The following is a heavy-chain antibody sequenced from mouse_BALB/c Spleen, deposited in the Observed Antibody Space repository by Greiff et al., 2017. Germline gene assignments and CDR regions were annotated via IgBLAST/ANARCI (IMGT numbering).Heavy chain of an antibody. CDR2: IDPYNGGT. J-gene: IGHJ3*01. V-gene: IGHV1S135*01. CDR3: ARPYYDYDRGFTY. Sequence: QLKESGPELVKPGASVKVSCKASGYAFTSYNMYWVKQSHGKSLEWIGYIDPYNGGTSYNHKFKGKATLTVDKSSSTAYMHLNSLTSEDSAVYYCARPYYDYDRGFTYWGQGTLVTVSA. D-gene: IGHD2-4*01. CDR1: GYAFTSYN.